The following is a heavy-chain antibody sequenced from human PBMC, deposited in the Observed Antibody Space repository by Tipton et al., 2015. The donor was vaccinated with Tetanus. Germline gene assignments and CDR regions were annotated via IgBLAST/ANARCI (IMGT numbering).Heavy chain of an antibody. CDR2: IKQDGSEK. Sequence: SLRLSCAASGFTFSSYWMTWVRQAPGKGLEWVANIKQDGSEKYYVDSVKGRFTMSRDNAKNSLYLQMNSLRAEDTAVYYCARIRTGHYTDFDCWGLGTLVTVSS. CDR1: GFTFSSYW. D-gene: IGHD4-11*01. J-gene: IGHJ4*02. CDR3: ARIRTGHYTDFDC. V-gene: IGHV3-7*01.